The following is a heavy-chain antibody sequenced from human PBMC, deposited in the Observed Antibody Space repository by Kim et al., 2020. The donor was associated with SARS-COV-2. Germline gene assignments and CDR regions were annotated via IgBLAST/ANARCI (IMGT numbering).Heavy chain of an antibody. Sequence: SETLSLTCTVSGGSISSYYWSWIRQPPGKGLEWIGYIYYSGSTNYNPSLKSRVTISVDTSKNQFSLKLISVTAADTAVYYCARAAYGDFDFDYWGQGTLVTVSS. CDR1: GGSISSYY. V-gene: IGHV4-59*01. CDR2: IYYSGST. J-gene: IGHJ4*02. CDR3: ARAAYGDFDFDY. D-gene: IGHD4-17*01.